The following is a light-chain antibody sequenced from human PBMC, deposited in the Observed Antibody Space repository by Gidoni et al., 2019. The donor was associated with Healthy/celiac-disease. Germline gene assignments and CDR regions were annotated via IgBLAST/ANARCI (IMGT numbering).Light chain of an antibody. CDR1: QDISNY. Sequence: DIQMTQSPSSLSASVGDRVTITCQASQDISNYLNWYQQKPGKAPKLLIYDASNLETGVPSRFSGSGSGTDFTFTISSLQPEDIATYYCQQYDILPYTFXQXTKLXIK. CDR2: DAS. CDR3: QQYDILPYT. V-gene: IGKV1-33*01. J-gene: IGKJ2*01.